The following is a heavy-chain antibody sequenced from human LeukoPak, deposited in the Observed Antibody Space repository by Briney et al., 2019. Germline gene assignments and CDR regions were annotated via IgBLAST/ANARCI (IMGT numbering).Heavy chain of an antibody. CDR3: AKGIAVAGTELAD. Sequence: PGGSLRLSCAASGFTFSSYAMHWVRQAPGKGLEWVSFIRYDGSIKYYADPVEGRFTISRDNSKNTLYLQMNSLRADDTAVYYCAKGIAVAGTELADWGQGTLVTVSA. CDR2: IRYDGSIK. D-gene: IGHD6-19*01. CDR1: GFTFSSYA. V-gene: IGHV3-30*02. J-gene: IGHJ4*02.